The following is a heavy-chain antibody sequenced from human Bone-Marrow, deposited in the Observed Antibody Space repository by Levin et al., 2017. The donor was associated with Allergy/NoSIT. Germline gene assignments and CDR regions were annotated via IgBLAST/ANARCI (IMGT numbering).Heavy chain of an antibody. Sequence: GGSLRLSCAASGFTFSTYWMHLVRQAPGKGLVWVSRIQSNGKTNYADSVKGRFTISRDNAKNTLYLQMNSLTVEDTAVYYCARDRFYSDSGSNFSWFDPWGQGTLVTVSS. CDR3: ARDRFYSDSGSNFSWFDP. CDR2: IQSNGKT. CDR1: GFTFSTYW. V-gene: IGHV3-74*01. J-gene: IGHJ5*02. D-gene: IGHD3-10*01.